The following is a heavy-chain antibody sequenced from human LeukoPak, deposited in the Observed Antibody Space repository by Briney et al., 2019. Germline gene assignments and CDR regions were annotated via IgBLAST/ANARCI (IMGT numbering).Heavy chain of an antibody. J-gene: IGHJ4*02. Sequence: GGSLRLSCAASGFTFSSYAMSWVRQAPGKGLEWVSAISGSGGSTYYADSVKGRSTISRDNSKNTLYLQMNSLRAEDTAVYYCAKELGMIVVEGPIDYWGQGTLVTVSS. D-gene: IGHD3-22*01. CDR3: AKELGMIVVEGPIDY. CDR1: GFTFSSYA. CDR2: ISGSGGST. V-gene: IGHV3-23*01.